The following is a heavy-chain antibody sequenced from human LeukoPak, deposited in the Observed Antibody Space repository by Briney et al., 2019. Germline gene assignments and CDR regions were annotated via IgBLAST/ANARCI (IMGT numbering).Heavy chain of an antibody. J-gene: IGHJ4*02. D-gene: IGHD3-3*02. CDR2: ISVSGSST. V-gene: IGHV3-23*01. CDR3: AKDISRAVLDY. Sequence: GGSLRLSCAAPGFTFSSYDMSWVRQAPGKGLEWVSGISVSGSSTYYADSVKGRFTISRDNSKNTLYLQMNSLRAEDTAVYYCAKDISRAVLDYWGQGTLVTVSS. CDR1: GFTFSSYD.